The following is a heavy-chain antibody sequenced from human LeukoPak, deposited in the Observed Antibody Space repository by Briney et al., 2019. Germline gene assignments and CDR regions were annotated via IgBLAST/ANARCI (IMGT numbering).Heavy chain of an antibody. J-gene: IGHJ2*01. CDR3: ARAPPDGERYFNV. CDR1: GYTFSKNW. D-gene: IGHD2-21*01. V-gene: IGHV5-51*01. CDR2: IYPRDSDT. Sequence: GESLKISCQGSGYTFSKNWIAWVRQMSGRGLEWMGNIYPRDSDTAYSPSFQGQVTISVDKSINTAYLQWSSLKSSDSAMYYCARAPPDGERYFNVWGRGTLVTVSS.